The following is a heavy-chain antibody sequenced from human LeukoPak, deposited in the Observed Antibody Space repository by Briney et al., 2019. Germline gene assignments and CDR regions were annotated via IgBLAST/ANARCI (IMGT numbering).Heavy chain of an antibody. CDR1: GFTFSSYS. Sequence: GGSLRLSCAASGFTFSSYSMNWVRQAPGKGLEWVSSISSSSSYIYYADSVKGRLTISRDNAKNSLYLQMNSLRAEDTAVYYCARGAVVPYCSSTSCRAYYFDYWGQGTLVTVSS. CDR3: ARGAVVPYCSSTSCRAYYFDY. CDR2: ISSSSSYI. V-gene: IGHV3-21*01. J-gene: IGHJ4*02. D-gene: IGHD2-2*01.